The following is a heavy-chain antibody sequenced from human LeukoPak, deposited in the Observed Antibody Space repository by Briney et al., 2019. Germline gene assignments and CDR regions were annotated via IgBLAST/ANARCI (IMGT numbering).Heavy chain of an antibody. V-gene: IGHV1-8*01. J-gene: IGHJ5*02. CDR1: GYTFTSYD. CDR3: ATGSSREAIPTDP. CDR2: MNPNSGNT. D-gene: IGHD2-2*02. Sequence: GATVKVSCKASGYTFTSYDINWVRQATGQGLEWMGWMNPNSGNTGYAQKFQGRVTMTEDTSTDTAYMELSSLRSEDTAVYYCATGSSREAIPTDPWGQGTLVTVSS.